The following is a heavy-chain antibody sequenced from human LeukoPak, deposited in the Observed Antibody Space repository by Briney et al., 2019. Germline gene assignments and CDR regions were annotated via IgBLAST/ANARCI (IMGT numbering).Heavy chain of an antibody. CDR3: ARVRAAEGGWFDP. Sequence: PSQTLSLTCTVSGGSISSGSYYWSWIRQPAGKGLEWIGRIYTSGSTNYNPSLKSRVTISVDTSKNQFSLKLSSVTAADTAVYYCARVRAAEGGWFDPWGQGTLVTVSS. D-gene: IGHD6-13*01. CDR1: GGSISSGSYY. V-gene: IGHV4-61*02. J-gene: IGHJ5*02. CDR2: IYTSGST.